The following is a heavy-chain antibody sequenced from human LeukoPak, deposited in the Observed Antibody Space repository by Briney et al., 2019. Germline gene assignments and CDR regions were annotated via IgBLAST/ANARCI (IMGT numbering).Heavy chain of an antibody. Sequence: SETLSLTCTVSGGSISSYYWSWIRQPPGKGLEWIGYIYYSGSTNYNPSLKSRVTISVDTSKNQFSLKLSSVTAADTAVYYCARGLRYDFWSGYPPVYFDYWGQGTLVTVSS. D-gene: IGHD3-3*01. CDR1: GGSISSYY. CDR2: IYYSGST. CDR3: ARGLRYDFWSGYPPVYFDY. J-gene: IGHJ4*02. V-gene: IGHV4-59*01.